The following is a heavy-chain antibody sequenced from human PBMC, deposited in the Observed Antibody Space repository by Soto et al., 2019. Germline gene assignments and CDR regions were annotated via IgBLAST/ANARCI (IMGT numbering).Heavy chain of an antibody. CDR3: ARQRTSVVTQAYFDV. J-gene: IGHJ4*02. CDR1: GDSISSRSYY. D-gene: IGHD2-21*02. Sequence: SETLSLTCTVTGDSISSRSYYWGYIRQPPGKGLEWIESLRHSGSTYNIPSLRSRVTVSFDTYKGQFSLRLKSVTAADTALYFCARQRTSVVTQAYFDVWGPGSLVTVSS. CDR2: LRHSGST. V-gene: IGHV4-39*01.